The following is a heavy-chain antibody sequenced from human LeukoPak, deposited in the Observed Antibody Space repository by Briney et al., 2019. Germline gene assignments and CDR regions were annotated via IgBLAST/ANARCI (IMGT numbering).Heavy chain of an antibody. D-gene: IGHD3-10*01. V-gene: IGHV3-15*01. CDR1: GFTFSNAW. CDR2: IKSKTDGGKT. Sequence: GGSLRLSCAASGFTFSNAWMSWVRQAPGKGLEWVGRIKSKTDGGKTDYAAPVKGRFTISKDDSKNTLYLQMNSLKTEDTAVYYCTFAYYYGSGADYWGQGTLVTVSS. CDR3: TFAYYYGSGADY. J-gene: IGHJ4*02.